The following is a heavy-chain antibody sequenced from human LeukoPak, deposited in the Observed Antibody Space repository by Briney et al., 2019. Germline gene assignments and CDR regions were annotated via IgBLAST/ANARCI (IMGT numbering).Heavy chain of an antibody. D-gene: IGHD3-3*01. CDR3: AKGLLRFLEWLEQYWYFGL. J-gene: IGHJ2*01. CDR2: ISWDGGST. V-gene: IGHV3-43D*04. CDR1: GFTFDDYA. Sequence: PGGSLRLSCAASGFTFDDYAMHWVRQAPGKGLEWVSLISWDGGSTYYADSVKGRFTISRDNSKNSLYLQMNSLRAEDTALYYCAKGLLRFLEWLEQYWYFGLWGRGTLVTVSS.